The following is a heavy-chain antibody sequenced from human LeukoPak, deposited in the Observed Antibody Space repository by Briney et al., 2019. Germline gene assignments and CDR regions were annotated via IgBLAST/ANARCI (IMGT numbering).Heavy chain of an antibody. CDR1: GFTFSAYW. J-gene: IGHJ4*02. Sequence: GGSLRLSCAASGFTFSAYWMHWVRQAPGKGLVWVSRINTDGSSPTYAASVKGRFTISRDNAKNTLYLQMNSLRAEDTALYYCVRGQATAWGLDYWGQGTLVTVSS. CDR3: VRGQATAWGLDY. CDR2: INTDGSSP. V-gene: IGHV3-74*01. D-gene: IGHD6-13*01.